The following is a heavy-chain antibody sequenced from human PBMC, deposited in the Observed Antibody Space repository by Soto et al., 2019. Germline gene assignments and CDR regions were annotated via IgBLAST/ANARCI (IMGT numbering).Heavy chain of an antibody. CDR2: IIPAFGTA. J-gene: IGHJ4*02. D-gene: IGHD3-22*01. CDR3: ARGDSGYVWFNEI. CDR1: GGTFNSYL. Sequence: QVQLVQSGAEVKNPGSSVKVSCKTSGGTFNSYLIDWVRQAPGQGLEWMGGIIPAFGTAKYAQKFEGRVTITADESTNTAYMELSSLRSEDTAMYYCARGDSGYVWFNEIWGQGTLVTVSS. V-gene: IGHV1-69*01.